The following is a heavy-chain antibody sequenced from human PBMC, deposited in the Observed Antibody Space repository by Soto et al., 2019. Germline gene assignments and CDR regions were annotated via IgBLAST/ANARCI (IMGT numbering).Heavy chain of an antibody. CDR3: ARVSRSGYYPKY. D-gene: IGHD3-3*01. CDR1: GFTFSSYG. J-gene: IGHJ4*02. Sequence: GGSLRLSCAASGFTFSSYGMHWVRQAPGKGLEWVAVIWYDGSNKYYADSVKGRFTISRDNSKNTLYLQMSSLRAEDTAVYYCARVSRSGYYPKYWGQGTLVTVSS. CDR2: IWYDGSNK. V-gene: IGHV3-33*01.